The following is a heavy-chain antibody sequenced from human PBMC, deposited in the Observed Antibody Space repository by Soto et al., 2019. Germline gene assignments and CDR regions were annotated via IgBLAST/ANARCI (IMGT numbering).Heavy chain of an antibody. V-gene: IGHV1-3*01. CDR3: ARGYGGPIGWFDP. CDR1: GYTFTSYA. D-gene: IGHD3-16*01. Sequence: ASVKVSCTDSGYTFTSYAMHCVRQAPGQRLEWMGWINAGNGNTKYSQKFQGRVTITRDTSASTAYMELSSLRSEDTAVYYCARGYGGPIGWFDPWGQGTLVTVSS. CDR2: INAGNGNT. J-gene: IGHJ5*02.